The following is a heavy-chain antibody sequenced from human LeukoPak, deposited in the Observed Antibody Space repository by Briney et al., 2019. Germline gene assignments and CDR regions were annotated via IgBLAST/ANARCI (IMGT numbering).Heavy chain of an antibody. V-gene: IGHV1-69*13. CDR1: GGTFSSYA. CDR3: AREVPHYYDSSGLDY. Sequence: SVKVSSKASGGTFSSYAISWVRQAPGQGLEWMGGIIPIFGTANYAQRFQGRVTITADESTSTGYMELSSLRSEDTAVYYCAREVPHYYDSSGLDYWGQGTLVTVSS. D-gene: IGHD3-22*01. J-gene: IGHJ4*02. CDR2: IIPIFGTA.